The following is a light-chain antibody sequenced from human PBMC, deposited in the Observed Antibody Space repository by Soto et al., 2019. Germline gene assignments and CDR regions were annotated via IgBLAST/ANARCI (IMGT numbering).Light chain of an antibody. CDR3: ATWDSSLSAGV. V-gene: IGLV1-51*01. CDR1: SSNIGNNY. Sequence: QSVLTQPPSVSAAPGQKVTISCSGSSSNIGNNYVSWYQQLPGTAPKLLIYDNNERPSGIPDRFSGSKSGTSATLGTTGLQTGDEADYYCATWDSSLSAGVFGGGTKVTVL. CDR2: DNN. J-gene: IGLJ2*01.